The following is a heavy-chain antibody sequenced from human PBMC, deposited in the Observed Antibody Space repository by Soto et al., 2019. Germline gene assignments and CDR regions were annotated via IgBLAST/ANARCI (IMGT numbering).Heavy chain of an antibody. CDR2: IYYSGST. V-gene: IGHV4-59*01. CDR1: GGSISSYY. D-gene: IGHD3-22*01. Sequence: SETLSLTCTVSGGSISSYYWSWIRQPPGKGLEWIGYIYYSGSTNYNPSLKSRVTISVDTSKNQFSLKLSSLGSEDTAVYYCASFVYYYDSSGKRVGGAFDIWGQGTMVTVSS. J-gene: IGHJ3*02. CDR3: ASFVYYYDSSGKRVGGAFDI.